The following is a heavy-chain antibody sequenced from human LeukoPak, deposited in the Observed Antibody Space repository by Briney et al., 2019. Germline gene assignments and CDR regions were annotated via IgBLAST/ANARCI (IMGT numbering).Heavy chain of an antibody. Sequence: SETLSLTCTVSGGSVSSGSYYWSWIRQPPGKGLEWIGHIYYSGSTNYNPSLKSRVTISVDTSKNQFSLKLSSVTAADTAVYYCARASMRLLWFGELSYWGQGTLVTVSS. V-gene: IGHV4-61*01. J-gene: IGHJ4*02. CDR3: ARASMRLLWFGELSY. CDR2: IYYSGST. D-gene: IGHD3-10*01. CDR1: GGSVSSGSYY.